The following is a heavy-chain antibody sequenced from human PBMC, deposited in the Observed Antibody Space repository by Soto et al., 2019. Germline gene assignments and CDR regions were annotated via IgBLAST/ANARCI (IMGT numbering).Heavy chain of an antibody. J-gene: IGHJ3*02. CDR3: EKAPIRISITIFGLLISGDAFDI. D-gene: IGHD3-3*01. CDR2: INLSGST. CDR1: GGSFSGYY. Sequence: QVQLQQWGAGLLKPSETLSLTCAVYGGSFSGYYWGWIRQPPGKGLEWIGEINLSGSTNYNPSLKMTVTISVDPSKHQFSLNLSSVTPEGTAVYYCEKAPIRISITIFGLLISGDAFDIWGQGTMVTVS. V-gene: IGHV4-34*01.